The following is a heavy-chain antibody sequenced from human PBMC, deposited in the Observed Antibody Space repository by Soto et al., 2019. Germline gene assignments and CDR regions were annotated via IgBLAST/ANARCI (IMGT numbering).Heavy chain of an antibody. CDR1: GFTFSSSG. J-gene: IGHJ6*02. CDR3: AKDLGGLLFYHYYGMDV. D-gene: IGHD3-16*01. V-gene: IGHV3-30*18. CDR2: ISYDESNK. Sequence: QVQLVESGGGVVQPGRSLRLSCAVSGFTFSSSGMHWVRQAPGKGLEWVAVISYDESNKYYADSVKGRFTISRDNSKNTLYLQMNSLRADDTAVYYCAKDLGGLLFYHYYGMDVWGQGTTVTVSS.